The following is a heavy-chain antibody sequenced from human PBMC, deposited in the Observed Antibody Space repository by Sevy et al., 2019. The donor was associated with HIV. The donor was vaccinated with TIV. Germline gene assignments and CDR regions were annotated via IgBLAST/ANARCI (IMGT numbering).Heavy chain of an antibody. D-gene: IGHD1-20*01. V-gene: IGHV3-49*03. Sequence: GGSLRLSCTASGFTFGDYAMSWFRQAPGKGLEWVGVIRSKAYGGTTEYAASVKGRFTISRDDSKSNAYLKMNSLKTEDTAVYYCNRDGYNWKDHKFVYSYYGMDVWGQGTTVTVSS. CDR3: NRDGYNWKDHKFVYSYYGMDV. J-gene: IGHJ6*02. CDR1: GFTFGDYA. CDR2: IRSKAYGGTT.